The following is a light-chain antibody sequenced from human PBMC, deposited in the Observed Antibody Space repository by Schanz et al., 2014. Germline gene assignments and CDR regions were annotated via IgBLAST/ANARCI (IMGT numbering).Light chain of an antibody. CDR1: QSVSSY. CDR3: QQRSDWPFT. Sequence: ENVLTQSPATLSLSPGERATLSCRASQSVSSYLAWYQHKPGQAPRLLIYDASNRATGIPARFSGSGSGTDFTLTISSLEPEDFAVYYCQQRSDWPFTFGQGTKLEIK. V-gene: IGKV3-11*01. CDR2: DAS. J-gene: IGKJ2*01.